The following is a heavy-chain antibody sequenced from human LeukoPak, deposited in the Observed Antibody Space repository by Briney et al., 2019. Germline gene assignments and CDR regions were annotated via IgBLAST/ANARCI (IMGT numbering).Heavy chain of an antibody. V-gene: IGHV3-74*01. CDR2: IHSDGRST. CDR1: GFTFSTYW. Sequence: PGGSLRLSCAASGFTFSTYWMHWVRQAPGKGLVWVSRIHSDGRSTSYADSVNGRFTISSDNAKNTLYLQMNSLRAEDTAVYYCARDRPGNTAIDYWGQGTLVTVSS. CDR3: ARDRPGNTAIDY. J-gene: IGHJ4*02. D-gene: IGHD5-18*01.